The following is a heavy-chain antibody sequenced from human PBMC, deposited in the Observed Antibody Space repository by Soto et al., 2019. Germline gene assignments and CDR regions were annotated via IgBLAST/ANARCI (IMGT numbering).Heavy chain of an antibody. Sequence: ASVEVSCKASGYTFTSYAMHWVRQAPGQRLEWMGWINAGNGNTKYSQKFQGRVTITRDTSASTAYMELSSLRSEDTAVYYCARDNRGSSGWQYYFDYWGQGTLVTVSS. CDR3: ARDNRGSSGWQYYFDY. CDR1: GYTFTSYA. J-gene: IGHJ4*02. V-gene: IGHV1-3*01. D-gene: IGHD6-19*01. CDR2: INAGNGNT.